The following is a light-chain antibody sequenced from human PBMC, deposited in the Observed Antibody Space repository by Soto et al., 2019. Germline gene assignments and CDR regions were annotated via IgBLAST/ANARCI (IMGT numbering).Light chain of an antibody. V-gene: IGKV3-20*01. CDR1: QSVSNNY. Sequence: EIVLTQSPGTLSLSPGERATLSCRASQSVSNNYLAWYQQKPGQAPRLLIYGASNRATGIPDRFSGSGSGTVFPLTISRMEPEDFAVYYCQQYGSSGTFGQGTKVDIK. J-gene: IGKJ1*01. CDR3: QQYGSSGT. CDR2: GAS.